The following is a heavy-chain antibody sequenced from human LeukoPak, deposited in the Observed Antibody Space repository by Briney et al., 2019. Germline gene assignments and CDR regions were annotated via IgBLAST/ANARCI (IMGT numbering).Heavy chain of an antibody. Sequence: GESLKISCKGSGYTFSDYWIAWVRQMPGKGLEWMGIIFPHDSDTRYSPPFQGQVTISADESISTAYLQWSSLKASDTAIYYCARRDLGGYDFAYFDYWGQGTLVTVSS. V-gene: IGHV5-51*01. CDR1: GYTFSDYW. CDR2: IFPHDSDT. D-gene: IGHD5-12*01. CDR3: ARRDLGGYDFAYFDY. J-gene: IGHJ4*02.